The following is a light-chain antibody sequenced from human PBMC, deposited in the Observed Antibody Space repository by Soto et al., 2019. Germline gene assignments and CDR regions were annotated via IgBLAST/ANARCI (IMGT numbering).Light chain of an antibody. CDR1: QSVSSSY. J-gene: IGKJ3*01. CDR3: YQYGSSPLFA. CDR2: GAS. V-gene: IGKV3-20*01. Sequence: EIVLTQSPGTLSLSPGERATLSCRASQSVSSSYLAWYQQKPGQAPRLLIYGASSRATGIPDRFSGSGSGTDFSLTISRREPEDVAVYYCYQYGSSPLFAFGPGTKVDIK.